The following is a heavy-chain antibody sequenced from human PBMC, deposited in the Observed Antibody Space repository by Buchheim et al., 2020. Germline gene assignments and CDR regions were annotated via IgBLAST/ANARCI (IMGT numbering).Heavy chain of an antibody. CDR1: GFTFSSSG. Sequence: QVQLVESGGGVVQPGRSLRLSCATSGFTFSSSGMHWVRQAPGKGLEWVAVIWYDGSKEYYADSVKGRFTISRDISKNTLYLQMNSLRAEDTAVYYCARDRAWTPDYWGQGTL. CDR3: ARDRAWTPDY. CDR2: IWYDGSKE. V-gene: IGHV3-33*01. J-gene: IGHJ4*02. D-gene: IGHD3/OR15-3a*01.